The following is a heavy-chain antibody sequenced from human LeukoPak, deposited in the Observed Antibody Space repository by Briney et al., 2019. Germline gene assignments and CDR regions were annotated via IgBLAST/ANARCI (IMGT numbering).Heavy chain of an antibody. Sequence: EASVKVSCKASRYTFTSYYMHWVRQAPGQGLEWMGIINPSGGTTNYAQKLQGRVTMTTDTSTSTAYRELRSLRSDDTAVYYCARDGDVGAIVLWGQGTLVTVSS. V-gene: IGHV1-46*01. CDR1: RYTFTSYY. D-gene: IGHD1-26*01. CDR2: INPSGGTT. J-gene: IGHJ4*02. CDR3: ARDGDVGAIVL.